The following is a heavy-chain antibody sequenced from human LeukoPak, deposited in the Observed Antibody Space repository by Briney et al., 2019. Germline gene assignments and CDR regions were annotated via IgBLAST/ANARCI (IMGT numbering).Heavy chain of an antibody. D-gene: IGHD3-3*01. J-gene: IGHJ4*02. CDR2: IKQDGSEK. CDR1: GFTFSSYW. CDR3: ARGARVDFWSGRVPYYFDY. V-gene: IGHV3-7*01. Sequence: GGSLRLSCAASGFTFSSYWMSWVRQAPGKGLEWVANIKQDGSEKYYVDSVKGRFTISRDNAKNSLYLQMNSLRAEDTAVYYCARGARVDFWSGRVPYYFDYWGQGTLVTVSS.